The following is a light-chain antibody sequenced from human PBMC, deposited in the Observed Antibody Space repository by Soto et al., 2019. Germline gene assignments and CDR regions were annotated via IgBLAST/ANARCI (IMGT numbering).Light chain of an antibody. V-gene: IGLV2-8*01. J-gene: IGLJ1*01. CDR1: SSDVGRYNH. CDR3: SAYAGSIYV. Sequence: QSALTQPPSASGSPGQSVTISCTGTSSDVGRYNHVSWYQQYPGKAPKLMIFDVNKRPSGVPDRFSGSKSGNTASLTVSGLQAEDEDDYYCSAYAGSIYVFGSGTKVTVL. CDR2: DVN.